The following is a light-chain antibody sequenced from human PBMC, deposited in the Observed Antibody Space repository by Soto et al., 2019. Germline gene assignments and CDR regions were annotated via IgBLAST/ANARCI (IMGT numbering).Light chain of an antibody. Sequence: QSVLTHSPSASWTPGHRVTISCSGSTSNIGSHTVNWYQHVPGTAPKLLITTNNQRPSGVPDRFSGFKSGSSASLVISGLQSEDEADYYCATWDDSLKGVFGTGTKVTXL. CDR3: ATWDDSLKGV. CDR2: TNN. V-gene: IGLV1-44*01. J-gene: IGLJ1*01. CDR1: TSNIGSHT.